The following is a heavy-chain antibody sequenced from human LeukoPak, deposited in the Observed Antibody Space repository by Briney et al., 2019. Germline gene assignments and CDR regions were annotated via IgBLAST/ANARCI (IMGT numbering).Heavy chain of an antibody. D-gene: IGHD1-26*01. CDR1: GFSFSSYS. J-gene: IGHJ4*02. CDR3: ARVSAMGDFDC. CDR2: ISTSSSTI. V-gene: IGHV3-48*01. Sequence: PGGSLRLSCAASGFSFSSYSMNWVRQAPGKGLEWVSYISTSSSTIYYADSVRGRFTIYRDNAKNSLYLKMKSLRVEDTADYFCARVSAMGDFDCWGQGTLVTVSS.